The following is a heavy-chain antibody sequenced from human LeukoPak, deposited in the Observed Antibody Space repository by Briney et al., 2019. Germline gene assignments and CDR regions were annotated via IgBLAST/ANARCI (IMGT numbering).Heavy chain of an antibody. CDR1: GYTFTAYY. D-gene: IGHD5-18*01. V-gene: IGHV1-2*02. CDR3: ARAGGGYSSGWGAFDI. Sequence: ATMKVSCKASGYTFTAYYIHWVRQAPGQGLEWMGWINLASGGTSYAQQFQGRVTMTSDTSISTAYMELSRLRSDDTAVYFCARAGGGYSSGWGAFDIWGQGTMVTVSS. J-gene: IGHJ3*02. CDR2: INLASGGT.